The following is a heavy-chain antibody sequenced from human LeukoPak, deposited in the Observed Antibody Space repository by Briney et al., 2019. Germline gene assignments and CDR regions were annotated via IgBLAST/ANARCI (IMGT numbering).Heavy chain of an antibody. Sequence: SSETLSLTCTVSGGSISSSSYYWGWIRQPPGKGLEWIGSIYYSGSTYYNPSLKSRVTISVDTSMNQFSLKLSSVTAADTAVYYCATDPLDYYDSSGYSDGGSWYDYWGQGTLVTVSS. D-gene: IGHD3-22*01. CDR2: IYYSGST. CDR3: ATDPLDYYDSSGYSDGGSWYDY. V-gene: IGHV4-39*01. CDR1: GGSISSSSYY. J-gene: IGHJ4*02.